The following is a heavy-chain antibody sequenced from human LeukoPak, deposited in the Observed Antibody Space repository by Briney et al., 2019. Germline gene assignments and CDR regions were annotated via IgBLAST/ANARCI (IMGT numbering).Heavy chain of an antibody. CDR1: GYTFTGYY. CDR2: INPNSGGT. V-gene: IGHV1-2*02. J-gene: IGHJ3*02. CDR3: ARDRQEYSYGVGFDAFDI. D-gene: IGHD5-18*01. Sequence: GASVKVSCKASGYTFTGYYMHWVRQAPGQGLEWMGWINPNSGGTNYAQKFQGRVTMTRDTSISTAYMELSRLRSDDTAVHYCARDRQEYSYGVGFDAFDIWGQGTMVTVSS.